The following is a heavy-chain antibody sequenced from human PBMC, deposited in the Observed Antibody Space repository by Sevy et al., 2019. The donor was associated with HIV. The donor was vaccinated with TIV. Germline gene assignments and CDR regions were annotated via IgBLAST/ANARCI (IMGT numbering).Heavy chain of an antibody. D-gene: IGHD1-26*01. CDR3: ARVGGWEVGSLDNWFDP. V-gene: IGHV3-23*01. J-gene: IGHJ5*02. CDR1: GFTFSSYA. Sequence: GGSLRLSCAASGFTFSSYAMSWVRQAPEKGLEWVSAIGGSGETTYYADSVKGRFTISSDNYKNILYLQMNSLRAEDTAIYYDARVGGWEVGSLDNWFDPWGQGTLVTVSS. CDR2: IGGSGETT.